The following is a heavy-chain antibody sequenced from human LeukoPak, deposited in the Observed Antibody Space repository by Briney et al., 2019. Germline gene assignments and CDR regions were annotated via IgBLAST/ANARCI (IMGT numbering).Heavy chain of an antibody. CDR2: IYYSGST. Sequence: SETLSLTCTVSGGSISSGGYYWSWIRQHPGKGLEWIGYIYYSGSTYYNPSLKSRVTISVDTSKNQFSLKLSSVTAADTAVYYCARDTMRYYDSSGYDYYYYSMDVWGQGTTVTVSS. CDR1: GGSISSGGYY. CDR3: ARDTMRYYDSSGYDYYYYSMDV. V-gene: IGHV4-31*03. D-gene: IGHD3-22*01. J-gene: IGHJ6*02.